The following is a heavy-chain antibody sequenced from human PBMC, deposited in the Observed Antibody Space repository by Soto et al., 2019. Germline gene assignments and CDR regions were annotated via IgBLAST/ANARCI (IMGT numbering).Heavy chain of an antibody. V-gene: IGHV1-69*13. J-gene: IGHJ4*02. Sequence: VASVKVSCKASGGTFSSYAISWVRQAPGQGLEWMGGIIPIFGTANYAQKFQGRVTITADESTSTAYMELSSLRSEDTAVYYCAQTSEWLLFDYWGQGTLVTVSS. CDR1: GGTFSSYA. CDR3: AQTSEWLLFDY. D-gene: IGHD3-3*01. CDR2: IIPIFGTA.